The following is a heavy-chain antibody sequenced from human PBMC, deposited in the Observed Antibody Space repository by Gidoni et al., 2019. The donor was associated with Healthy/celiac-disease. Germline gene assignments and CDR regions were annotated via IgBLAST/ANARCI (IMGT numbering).Heavy chain of an antibody. Sequence: EVQLVESGGGLVQPGGSLRLSCAASGFTFSSYWMSWVRQASGKGLEWVANITQDGSEKYYVDSVKGRFTISRDNAKNSLYLQMNSLRAEDTAVYYCARDTRELRYFDWLSTNYYYYYGMDVWGQGTTVTVSS. CDR1: GFTFSSYW. CDR2: ITQDGSEK. CDR3: ARDTRELRYFDWLSTNYYYYYGMDV. D-gene: IGHD3-9*01. J-gene: IGHJ6*02. V-gene: IGHV3-7*03.